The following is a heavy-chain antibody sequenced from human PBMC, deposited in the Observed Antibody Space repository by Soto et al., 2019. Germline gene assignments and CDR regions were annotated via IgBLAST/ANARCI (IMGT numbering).Heavy chain of an antibody. J-gene: IGHJ3*02. D-gene: IGHD2-2*01. CDR2: LYYSGST. CDR3: ARRRRVVTAAMPAWTFDI. Sequence: QLQLQESGPGLVKPSETLSLTCTVSGGSISSSSYYWGWIRQPPGKGLEWIGRLYYSGSTSYNPYLKRRVTLSVHTSKNQFALKLSSVTAADTAVYYCARRRRVVTAAMPAWTFDIWGQGTMVTVSS. CDR1: GGSISSSSYY. V-gene: IGHV4-39*01.